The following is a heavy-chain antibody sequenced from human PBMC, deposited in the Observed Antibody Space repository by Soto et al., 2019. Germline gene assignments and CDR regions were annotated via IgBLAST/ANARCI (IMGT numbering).Heavy chain of an antibody. CDR2: IYHSGST. J-gene: IGHJ4*02. CDR3: VIGASPFGY. CDR1: GYSISSGYY. Sequence: PSETLSLTCAVSGYSISSGYYWGWIRQPPGKGLEWIGSIYHSGSTYYNPSLKSRVTISVDTSKNQFSLKLSSVTAADTAVYYCVIGASPFGYWGQGTLVTVSS. V-gene: IGHV4-38-2*01. D-gene: IGHD1-26*01.